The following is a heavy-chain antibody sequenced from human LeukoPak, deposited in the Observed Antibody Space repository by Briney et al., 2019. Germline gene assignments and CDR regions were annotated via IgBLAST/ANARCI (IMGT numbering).Heavy chain of an antibody. Sequence: GGSLRLSCAASGFTVSSNYMSWVRQAPGKGLEWVSVIYSGGSTYYADSVKGRFTISRDNSKNTLYLQMNSLRAEDTAVYYCARDSGDGYNLYYYYGMDVWGQGTTVTASS. CDR2: IYSGGST. D-gene: IGHD5-24*01. CDR1: GFTVSSNY. V-gene: IGHV3-53*01. J-gene: IGHJ6*02. CDR3: ARDSGDGYNLYYYYGMDV.